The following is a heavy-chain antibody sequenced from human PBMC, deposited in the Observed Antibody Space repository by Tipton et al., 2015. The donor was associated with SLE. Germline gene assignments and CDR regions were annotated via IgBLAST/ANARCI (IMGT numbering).Heavy chain of an antibody. Sequence: SLRLSCAASGFTFSSYAMSRVRQAPGKGLEWVSAISGSGGSTYYADSVKGRFTISRDNSKNTLYLQMNNLRAEDTAVYYCAKGGGDYVLDYWGQGTLVTVSS. CDR1: GFTFSSYA. V-gene: IGHV3-23*01. CDR3: AKGGGDYVLDY. J-gene: IGHJ4*02. D-gene: IGHD4-17*01. CDR2: ISGSGGST.